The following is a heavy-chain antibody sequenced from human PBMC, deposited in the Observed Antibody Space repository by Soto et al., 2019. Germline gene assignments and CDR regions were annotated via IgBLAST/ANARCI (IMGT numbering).Heavy chain of an antibody. Sequence: ASVKVSCKASGYTFATYEINWVRQATGQGLEWMGRMNPNDGNTGYAQKFQGRVTMTRNTSITTAYMELSSLTSDDTAMYYCARGPSESGEWLLLDYWGQGALVTVSS. CDR3: ARGPSESGEWLLLDY. V-gene: IGHV1-8*01. J-gene: IGHJ4*02. CDR2: MNPNDGNT. CDR1: GYTFATYE. D-gene: IGHD3-3*01.